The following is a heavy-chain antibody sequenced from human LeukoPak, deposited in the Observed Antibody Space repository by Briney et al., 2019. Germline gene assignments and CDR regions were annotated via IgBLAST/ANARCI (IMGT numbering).Heavy chain of an antibody. CDR3: AKDAYDSSGYYDY. D-gene: IGHD3-22*01. Sequence: GGSLRLSCAASGFTFSSYGMHWVRQAPGKGLEWVAVIWYDGSNKYYADSVKGRFTISRDNSKNTLYLQMNSLRAEDTAVYYCAKDAYDSSGYYDYWGQGTLVTVSS. CDR1: GFTFSSYG. CDR2: IWYDGSNK. J-gene: IGHJ4*02. V-gene: IGHV3-33*06.